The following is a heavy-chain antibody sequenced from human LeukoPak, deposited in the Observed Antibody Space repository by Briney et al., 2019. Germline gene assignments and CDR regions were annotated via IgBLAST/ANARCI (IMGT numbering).Heavy chain of an antibody. J-gene: IGHJ5*02. D-gene: IGHD3-10*01. CDR2: NSPGDSDT. CDR1: GYSFTNYW. Sequence: GESLKISCRASGYSFTNYWIGWVRQMPGKGLEWMGINSPGDSDTTYSPSFQGQVTISADRSISAAYLQWSSLKASDTAMYFCARYYYGSGSQSLNWFDPWGQGTLVTVSS. CDR3: ARYYYGSGSQSLNWFDP. V-gene: IGHV5-51*01.